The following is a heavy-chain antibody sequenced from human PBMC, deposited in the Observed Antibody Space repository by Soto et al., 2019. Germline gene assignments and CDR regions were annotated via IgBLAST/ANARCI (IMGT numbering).Heavy chain of an antibody. J-gene: IGHJ4*02. CDR3: ATRGEYYYDSSGYYTVDY. CDR1: GGSISSGSYY. CDR2: IYYSGST. D-gene: IGHD3-22*01. Sequence: PSETLSLTCTVSGGSISSGSYYWGWIRQPPGKGLEWIGSIYYSGSTYYNPSLKSRVTISVDTSKNQFSLKLSSVTAADTAVYYCATRGEYYYDSSGYYTVDYWGQGTLVTVSS. V-gene: IGHV4-39*01.